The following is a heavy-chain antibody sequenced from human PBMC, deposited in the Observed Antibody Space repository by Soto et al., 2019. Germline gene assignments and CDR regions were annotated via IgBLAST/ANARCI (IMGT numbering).Heavy chain of an antibody. CDR2: ISAYNGNT. CDR1: GYTFTSYG. V-gene: IGHV1-18*01. D-gene: IGHD3-10*01. Sequence: ASVKVSCKASGYTFTSYGISWVRQAPGQGLEWMGWISAYNGNTNYAQKLQGRVTMTTDTSTSTAYMELRSLRSDDTAVYYCARDSLWDYYGSGSYYKPLDYWGQGTLVTVSS. CDR3: ARDSLWDYYGSGSYYKPLDY. J-gene: IGHJ4*02.